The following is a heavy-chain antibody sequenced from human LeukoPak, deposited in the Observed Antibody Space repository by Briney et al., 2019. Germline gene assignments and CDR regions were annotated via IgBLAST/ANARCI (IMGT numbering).Heavy chain of an antibody. J-gene: IGHJ5*02. CDR2: IKQDGSEK. Sequence: QPGGSLRLFCAASVCTFSSYWMSWFRQAPGNGLVPIANIKQDGSEKYYVASVKGRFTISRDNAKNSLYLQMNSLRAEDTAVYYCARDKIVVVVAATTGGWFDPWGQGTLVTVSS. V-gene: IGHV3-7*01. CDR3: ARDKIVVVVAATTGGWFDP. CDR1: VCTFSSYW. D-gene: IGHD2-15*01.